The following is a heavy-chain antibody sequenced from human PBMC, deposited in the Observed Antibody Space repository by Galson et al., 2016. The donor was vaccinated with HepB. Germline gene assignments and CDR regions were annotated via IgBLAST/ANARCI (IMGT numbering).Heavy chain of an antibody. CDR1: GYTFTRXL. V-gene: IGHV1-3*01. D-gene: IGHD3-3*01. Sequence: SVKVSCKASGYTFTRXLTHXXXQAXXQRLXXMGXXNGGXGXTXXSEKXXERITISRDTSASTAYLELXSLKSEDTAVYYCARGEEPVTYFDAGRRDLDYWGQGTLXTVSS. CDR3: ARGEEPVTYFDAGRRDLDY. CDR2: XNGGXGXT. J-gene: IGHJ4*02.